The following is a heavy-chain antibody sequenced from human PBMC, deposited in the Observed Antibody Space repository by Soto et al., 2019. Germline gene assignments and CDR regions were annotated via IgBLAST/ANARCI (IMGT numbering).Heavy chain of an antibody. CDR2: IYHSGDS. V-gene: IGHV4-38-2*01. CDR3: ARHLYIEAFDI. D-gene: IGHD1-20*01. CDR1: GYSISSGYH. Sequence: SETLSLTCVVSGYSISSGYHWGWIRQPPGKGLEYIGSIYHSGDSDYNPALKSRVTTSVDTSKNQFSLKLNSVTAADTAVYYCARHLYIEAFDIWGQGTLVTVPS. J-gene: IGHJ3*02.